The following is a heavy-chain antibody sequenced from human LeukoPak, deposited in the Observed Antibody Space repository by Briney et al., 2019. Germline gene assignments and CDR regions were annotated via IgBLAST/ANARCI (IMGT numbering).Heavy chain of an antibody. CDR3: ARDRYYDSSGYMNWYFDL. Sequence: PGGSLRLSCAASGFIFSSYSMNWVRQAPGKGLEWVSSISSSSTYIYYADSVKGRFTISRDNAKNSLYLQMNSLRAEDTAVYYCARDRYYDSSGYMNWYFDLWGRGTLVTVSS. CDR1: GFIFSSYS. V-gene: IGHV3-21*01. J-gene: IGHJ2*01. D-gene: IGHD3-22*01. CDR2: ISSSSTYI.